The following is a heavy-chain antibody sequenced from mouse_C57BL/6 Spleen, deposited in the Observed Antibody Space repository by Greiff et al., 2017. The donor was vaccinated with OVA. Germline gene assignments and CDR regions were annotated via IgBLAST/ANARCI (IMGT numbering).Heavy chain of an antibody. J-gene: IGHJ2*01. CDR1: GYTFTDYY. Sequence: VMLVESGAELVRPGASVKLSCKASGYTFTDYYINWVKQRPGQGLEWIARIYPGSGNTYYNEKFKGKATLTAEKSSSTAYMQLSSLTSEDSAVYFYATDFDYWGQGTTLTVSS. CDR2: IYPGSGNT. CDR3: ATDFDY. V-gene: IGHV1-76*01.